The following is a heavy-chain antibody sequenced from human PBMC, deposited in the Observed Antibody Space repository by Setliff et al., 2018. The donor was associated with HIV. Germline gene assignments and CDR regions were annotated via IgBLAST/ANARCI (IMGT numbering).Heavy chain of an antibody. D-gene: IGHD3-10*01. J-gene: IGHJ5*02. CDR2: IYTSGST. CDR1: GGSISSHY. Sequence: SETLSLTCTVSGGSISSHYWSWIRQPPGKGLEWIGRIYTSGSTYYNPSLKSRVTISVDTSENHFSLRLSSVTAADTAVYYCATYADRESNRFDPWGQEILVTVSS. V-gene: IGHV4-4*08. CDR3: ATYADRESNRFDP.